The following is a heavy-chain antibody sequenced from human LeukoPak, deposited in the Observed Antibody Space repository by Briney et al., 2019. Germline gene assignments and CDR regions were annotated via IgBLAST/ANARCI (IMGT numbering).Heavy chain of an antibody. J-gene: IGHJ5*02. D-gene: IGHD6-19*01. CDR2: ISGGGGRT. CDR1: GIVFSNTA. Sequence: GGSLRLSCAASGIVFSNTAMNWARQSPGRGLEWVSAISGGGGRTFYADSVKGRFTISRDNSKNMLYLQMNSLRADDTAIYYCGKDGGQYSSGPEFDPRGQGALVTVSS. V-gene: IGHV3-23*01. CDR3: GKDGGQYSSGPEFDP.